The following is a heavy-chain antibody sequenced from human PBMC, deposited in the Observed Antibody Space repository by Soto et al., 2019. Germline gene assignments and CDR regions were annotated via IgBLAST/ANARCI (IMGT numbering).Heavy chain of an antibody. V-gene: IGHV1-69*13. CDR2: IIPIFGTA. Sequence: AASVKVSCKXSGGTFSSYAISWVRQAPGQGLEWMGGIIPIFGTANYAQKFQGRVTITADESTSTAYMELSSLRSEDTAVYYCAREGGGVDTPHWYFDLWGRGTLVTVSS. CDR1: GGTFSSYA. D-gene: IGHD1-26*01. J-gene: IGHJ2*01. CDR3: AREGGGVDTPHWYFDL.